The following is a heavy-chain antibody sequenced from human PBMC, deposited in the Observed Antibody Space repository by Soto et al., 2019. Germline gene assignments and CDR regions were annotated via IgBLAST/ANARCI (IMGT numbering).Heavy chain of an antibody. D-gene: IGHD3-10*01. J-gene: IGHJ3*02. Sequence: PGGSLRLSCAASGFTFSSYGMHWVRQAPGKGLEWVAVIWYDGSNKYYADSVKGRFTISRDNSKNTLYLQMNSLRAEDTAVYYCASSITMVLGVIIRGNDPFDIWGQGSMVPVSS. CDR2: IWYDGSNK. CDR3: ASSITMVLGVIIRGNDPFDI. CDR1: GFTFSSYG. V-gene: IGHV3-33*01.